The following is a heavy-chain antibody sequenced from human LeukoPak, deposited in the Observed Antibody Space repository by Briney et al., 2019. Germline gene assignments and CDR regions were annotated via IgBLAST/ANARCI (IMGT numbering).Heavy chain of an antibody. D-gene: IGHD3-16*01. Sequence: GGSLRLSCAASGFTVSSNYMSWVRQAPGKGLAWVSVIYSGGSTYYADSVKGRFTTSRDNSKNTLSLQMNSLRADDTAVYYCARGGPPRDAFDIWGQGTMVTVSS. J-gene: IGHJ3*02. V-gene: IGHV3-66*01. CDR3: ARGGPPRDAFDI. CDR2: IYSGGST. CDR1: GFTVSSNY.